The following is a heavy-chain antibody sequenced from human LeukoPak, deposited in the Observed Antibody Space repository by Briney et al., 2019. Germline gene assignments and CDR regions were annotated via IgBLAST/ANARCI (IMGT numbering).Heavy chain of an antibody. D-gene: IGHD1-26*01. J-gene: IGHJ4*02. CDR3: AKENPVGGTNYFDY. V-gene: IGHV3-23*01. Sequence: GGSLRLSCAASGFTFSSYAMSWVRQATGKGLEWVSAISGSGDSTFYADSVKGRCTISRDNSKNTLSLQMNTLRAEDTAVYYCAKENPVGGTNYFDYWGQGTLVTVSS. CDR2: ISGSGDST. CDR1: GFTFSSYA.